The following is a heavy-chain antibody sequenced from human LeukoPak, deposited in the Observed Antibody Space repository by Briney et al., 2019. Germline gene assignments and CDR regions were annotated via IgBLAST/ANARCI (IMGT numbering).Heavy chain of an antibody. CDR2: IWYDGSNK. V-gene: IGHV3-33*08. J-gene: IGHJ4*02. CDR1: GFTFDNYR. D-gene: IGHD6-13*01. CDR3: ARGDSSSWPYYFDY. Sequence: GGSLRLSCAASGFTFDNYRMSWVRQAPGKGLEWVAVIWYDGSNKYYADSVKGRFTISRDNSKNTLYLQMNSLRAEDTAVYYCARGDSSSWPYYFDYWGQGTLVTVSS.